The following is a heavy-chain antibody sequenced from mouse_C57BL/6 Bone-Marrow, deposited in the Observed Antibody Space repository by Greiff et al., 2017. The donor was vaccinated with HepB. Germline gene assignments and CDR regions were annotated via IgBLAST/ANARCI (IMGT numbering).Heavy chain of an antibody. CDR3: TTWDTTVVALPEFAY. CDR2: IDPENGDT. CDR1: GFTIKDDY. V-gene: IGHV14-4*01. J-gene: IGHJ3*01. Sequence: EVQLQQSGAELVRPGASVKLSCTASGFTIKDDYMHWVKQRPEQGLEWIGWIDPENGDTEYDSKFQGKATITADTSSNTAYLQLSSLTSEDTAVYYWTTWDTTVVALPEFAYWGQGTLVTVSA. D-gene: IGHD1-1*01.